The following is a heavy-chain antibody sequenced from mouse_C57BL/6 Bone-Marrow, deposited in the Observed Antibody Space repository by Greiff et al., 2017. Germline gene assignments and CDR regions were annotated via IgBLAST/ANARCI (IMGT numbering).Heavy chain of an antibody. CDR1: GYTFTSYW. CDR2: IHPNSGST. Sequence: QVQLQQPGAELVKPGASVKLSCKASGYTFTSYWMHWVKQRPGQGLEWIGMIHPNSGSTNYNEKFKSKATLTVDKSSSTAYMQLSSLTSEDSAVYYCARRGNWEVWYCDVWGTGTTVTVSS. CDR3: ARRGNWEVWYCDV. D-gene: IGHD4-1*01. V-gene: IGHV1-64*01. J-gene: IGHJ1*03.